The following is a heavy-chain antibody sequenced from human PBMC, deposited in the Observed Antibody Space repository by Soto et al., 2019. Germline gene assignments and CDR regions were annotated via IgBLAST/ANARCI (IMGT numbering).Heavy chain of an antibody. J-gene: IGHJ4*02. CDR2: ILPIFGEP. CDR1: GDTFTNYA. V-gene: IGHV1-69*01. CDR3: ASNPAGKGHNQF. Sequence: QLQLVQSGPEVKKPGSSVKVSCRASGDTFTNYAFTWVRQPRGKGLEWLGGILPIFGEPTYDPRFLGRVTISADESTSTAYMDLNNLTSEDTAVYFCASNPAGKGHNQFWGQGTMVIVSS.